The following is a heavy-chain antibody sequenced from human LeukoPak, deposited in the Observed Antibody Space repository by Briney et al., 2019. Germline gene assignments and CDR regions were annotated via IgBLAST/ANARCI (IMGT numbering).Heavy chain of an antibody. CDR1: GLSFSSYG. V-gene: IGHV3-30*02. CDR3: AKERGYYDNSGYLI. D-gene: IGHD3-22*01. CDR2: IGPDGGDE. J-gene: IGHJ4*02. Sequence: GVSLTLPCVASGLSFSSYGMHWARQTPGKGLEWVTFIGPDGGDEHYADYVRGRFPISRDNSRNTLYLQMNILSPDDTAVYYCAKERGYYDNSGYLIWGQGTLVTVSS.